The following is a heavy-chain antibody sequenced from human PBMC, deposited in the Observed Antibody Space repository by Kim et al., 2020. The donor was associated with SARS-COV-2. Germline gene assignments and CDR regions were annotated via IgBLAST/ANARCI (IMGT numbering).Heavy chain of an antibody. CDR2: IKQDGSQK. CDR1: GFTISSYW. J-gene: IGHJ4*02. CDR3: VRELGGAGSY. Sequence: GGSLRLSCAASGFTISSYWMTWVRQAPGKGLEWVANIKQDGSQKYYVDSVKGRFTISRDNAKNSLYLQMNSLRVEDTAVYYCVRELGGAGSYWCQGTLVT. V-gene: IGHV3-7*01. D-gene: IGHD1-26*01.